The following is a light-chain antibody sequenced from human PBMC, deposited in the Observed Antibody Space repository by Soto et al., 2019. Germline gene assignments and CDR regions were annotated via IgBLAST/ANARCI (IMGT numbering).Light chain of an antibody. CDR3: QHYNSYSEA. J-gene: IGKJ1*01. Sequence: DIQMTQSPSTLSGSVGDRVTITCRASQTISSWLAWYQQKPGKAPKLLIYKASTLKSGVPSRFSGSASGTAFTLTISSLQPDDFATYYCQHYNSYSEAFGQGTKVELK. CDR1: QTISSW. V-gene: IGKV1-5*03. CDR2: KAS.